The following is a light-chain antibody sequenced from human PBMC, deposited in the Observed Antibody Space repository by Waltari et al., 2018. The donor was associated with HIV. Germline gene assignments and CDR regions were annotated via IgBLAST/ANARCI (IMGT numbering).Light chain of an antibody. Sequence: QSALTPPPSASGSPGQSVTISCTGTSSAIGGYNYVASYQQHPGKAHKLRIYEVSKRPSGVPDRFSGSKSGNTASLTVSGLQAEDEADYYCSSFAGSNNLGVFGGGTKLTV. CDR2: EVS. CDR1: SSAIGGYNY. CDR3: SSFAGSNNLGV. V-gene: IGLV2-8*01. J-gene: IGLJ3*02.